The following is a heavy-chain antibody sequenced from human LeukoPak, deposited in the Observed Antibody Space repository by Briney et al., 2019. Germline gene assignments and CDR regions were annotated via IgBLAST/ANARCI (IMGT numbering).Heavy chain of an antibody. CDR1: GGSISTYY. D-gene: IGHD4-11*01. CDR3: ARLSYSNYVSIYYYYYMDV. V-gene: IGHV4-4*07. J-gene: IGHJ6*03. Sequence: SETLSLTCSVSGGSISTYYWSWIRQPAGKGLEWIGRIYTTGGTNYNPSLKSRVTISVDTSKNQFSLKLSSVTAADTAVYYCARLSYSNYVSIYYYYYMDVWGKGTTVTVSS. CDR2: IYTTGGT.